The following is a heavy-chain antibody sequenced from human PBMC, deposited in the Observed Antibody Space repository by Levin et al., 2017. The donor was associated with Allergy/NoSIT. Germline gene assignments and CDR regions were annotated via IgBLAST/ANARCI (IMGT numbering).Heavy chain of an antibody. D-gene: IGHD3-10*01. V-gene: IGHV3-48*03. CDR1: GFTFSSYE. J-gene: IGHJ4*02. Sequence: GESLKISCAASGFTFSSYEMNWVRRAPGKGLEWVSYISSTGSTIYSADSVKGRFTVSRDTSHNTVYLQMRSLRAEDTGVYYCATSRVATPGYFDYWGQGVLVTVSP. CDR2: ISSTGSTI. CDR3: ATSRVATPGYFDY.